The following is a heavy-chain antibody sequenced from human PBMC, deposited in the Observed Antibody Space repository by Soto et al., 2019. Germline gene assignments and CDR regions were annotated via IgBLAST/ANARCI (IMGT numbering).Heavy chain of an antibody. CDR1: GFTFSSYG. D-gene: IGHD6-19*01. CDR2: IWYDGSNK. V-gene: IGHV3-33*01. CDR3: ARIPQIAVAGTRFGYFDL. Sequence: GGSLRLSCAASGFTFSSYGMHWVRQAPGKGLEWVAVIWYDGSNKYYADSVKGRFTISRVNSKNTLYLQMNSLGAEDTAVYYCARIPQIAVAGTRFGYFDLWGRGTLVTVSS. J-gene: IGHJ2*01.